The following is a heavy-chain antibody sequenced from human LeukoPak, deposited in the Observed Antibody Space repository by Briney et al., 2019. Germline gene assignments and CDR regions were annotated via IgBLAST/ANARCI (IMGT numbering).Heavy chain of an antibody. Sequence: PGGSLRLSCAASGFTFSSYGMHWVRQAPGKGLEWVAVISYDGSNKYYADSVKSRFTISRDNSKNTLYLQMNSLRAEDTAVYYCAKGIQQHVLRYFDWPHPPYYWGQGTLVTVSS. CDR3: AKGIQQHVLRYFDWPHPPYY. CDR1: GFTFSSYG. D-gene: IGHD3-9*01. J-gene: IGHJ4*02. CDR2: ISYDGSNK. V-gene: IGHV3-30*18.